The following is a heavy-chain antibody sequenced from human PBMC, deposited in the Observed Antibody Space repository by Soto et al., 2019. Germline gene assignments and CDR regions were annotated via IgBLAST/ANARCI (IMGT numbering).Heavy chain of an antibody. J-gene: IGHJ6*03. CDR3: ARVLISMVRGVIITWYIDV. CDR2: IYCSGST. V-gene: IGHV4-59*01. D-gene: IGHD3-10*01. Sequence: SETLSLTCTVSGGSISSYYWSWIRQPPGKGLEWIGYIYCSGSTNYNPSLKSRVTISVDTSKNQFSLKLSSVTAADTAVYYCARVLISMVRGVIITWYIDVWAKGTTVTVSS. CDR1: GGSISSYY.